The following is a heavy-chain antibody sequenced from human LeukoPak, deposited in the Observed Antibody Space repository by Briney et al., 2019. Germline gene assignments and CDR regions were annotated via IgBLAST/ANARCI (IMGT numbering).Heavy chain of an antibody. J-gene: IGHJ4*02. D-gene: IGHD2-2*02. CDR3: ATKGGGYCSGSSCYIYDY. CDR2: ISAYNDNT. CDR1: GYTFTTYG. Sequence: GASVKVSCKASGYTFTTYGVTWVRQAPGQGLEWMGWISAYNDNTNYAQKLQGRVTMTADTSTSTAHMELRSLRYDDTAVYYCATKGGGYCSGSSCYIYDYWGQGTLVTVSS. V-gene: IGHV1-18*01.